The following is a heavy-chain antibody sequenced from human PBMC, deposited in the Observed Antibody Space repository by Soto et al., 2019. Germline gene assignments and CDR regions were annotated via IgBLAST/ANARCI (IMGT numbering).Heavy chain of an antibody. CDR3: AKGDGASYCSSASCSIDY. D-gene: IGHD2-2*01. CDR2: ISWDGGSP. J-gene: IGHJ4*02. CDR1: GFTFDDYT. V-gene: IGHV3-43*01. Sequence: GGSLRLSCAASGFTFDDYTMHWVRQPPGKXLEWVSLISWDGGSPYYADSVKGRFTISRDNTKNSLYLQMNSLRTEDTALYYCAKGDGASYCSSASCSIDYWGQGTLVTVSS.